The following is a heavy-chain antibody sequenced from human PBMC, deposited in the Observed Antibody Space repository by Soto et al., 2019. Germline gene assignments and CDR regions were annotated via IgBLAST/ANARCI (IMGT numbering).Heavy chain of an antibody. V-gene: IGHV3-23*01. CDR3: AKRTSSFYFDY. CDR2: ITGSGDNT. CDR1: GFTFSTYA. D-gene: IGHD2-2*01. J-gene: IGHJ4*02. Sequence: GGSLRLSCEASGFTFSTYAMNWVRQAPGKGLESVSSITGSGDNTYYADSVKGRFTISRDNSKNTLYLQMNSLSAEDAAVYYCAKRTSSFYFDYWGQGMLVTVSS.